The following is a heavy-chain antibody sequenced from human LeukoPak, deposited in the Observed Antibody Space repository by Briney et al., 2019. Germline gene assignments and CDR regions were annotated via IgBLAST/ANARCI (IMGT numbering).Heavy chain of an antibody. CDR3: ARRSSQKGSFDP. J-gene: IGHJ5*02. CDR2: IYPGDSDT. D-gene: IGHD6-13*01. CDR1: GYSFSNYW. V-gene: IGHV5-51*01. Sequence: GESLKISCKGLGYSFSNYWIGWARQMPGKGLEWMGIIYPGDSDTKYSPSFQGQVTISADRAISTAYLQWSSLKASDTAMYYCARRSSQKGSFDPWGQGTLVTVSS.